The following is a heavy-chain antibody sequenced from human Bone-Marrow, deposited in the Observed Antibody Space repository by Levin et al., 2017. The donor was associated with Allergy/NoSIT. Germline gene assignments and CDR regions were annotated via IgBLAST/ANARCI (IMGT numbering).Heavy chain of an antibody. CDR2: IKSTSDGGTT. V-gene: IGHV3-15*01. Sequence: GGSLRLSCAASGFTFTDAWMNWVRQAPGKGLEWIGRIKSTSDGGTTDYAAPVKGRFTISRDDSESTVHLLMNSLKIEDTAVYYCTTLGSSRKFDYWGQGALVTVSS. CDR3: TTLGSSRKFDY. J-gene: IGHJ4*02. CDR1: GFTFTDAW. D-gene: IGHD3-10*01.